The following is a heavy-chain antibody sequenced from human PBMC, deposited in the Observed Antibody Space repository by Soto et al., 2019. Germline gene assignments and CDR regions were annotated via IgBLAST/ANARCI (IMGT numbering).Heavy chain of an antibody. CDR2: IYSGGST. Sequence: PGGSLRLSCAASGFTVGSKYMSWVRQAPGKGLGWVSVIYSGGSTYYADSVKGRFTISRDNSKNTLYLQMNSLRSDDTAVYYCARDALQWLVPRWFDPWGQGTLVTVSS. CDR3: ARDALQWLVPRWFDP. CDR1: GFTVGSKY. J-gene: IGHJ5*02. D-gene: IGHD6-19*01. V-gene: IGHV3-53*05.